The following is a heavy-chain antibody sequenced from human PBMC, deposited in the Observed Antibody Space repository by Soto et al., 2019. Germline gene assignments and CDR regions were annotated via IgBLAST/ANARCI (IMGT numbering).Heavy chain of an antibody. CDR1: GYKFTSYW. Sequence: GGSLKISCKGSGYKFTSYWIGWVRQMPGKGLEWMGIIYPGDSDTRYSPSFQGQVTISVDKSISTAYLQWSSLKASDTAMYYCARTYYGDYRYYYYGMDVWGQGTTVTVSS. CDR3: ARTYYGDYRYYYYGMDV. J-gene: IGHJ6*02. D-gene: IGHD4-17*01. V-gene: IGHV5-51*01. CDR2: IYPGDSDT.